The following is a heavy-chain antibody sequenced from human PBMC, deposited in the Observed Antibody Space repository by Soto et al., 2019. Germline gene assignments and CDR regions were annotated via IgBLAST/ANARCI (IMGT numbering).Heavy chain of an antibody. CDR3: APLALKYSSGWYEFSD. CDR1: GFTFSNVW. J-gene: IGHJ4*02. CDR2: IKSKTDGGTT. Sequence: EVQLVESGGGVVKPGGSLRLSCAASGFTFSNVWMNWVRQAPGKGLEWVGRIKSKTDGGTTDYAAPVKGRFTISGDESKNTLYLQMNSLKTEDTAVYFCAPLALKYSSGWYEFSDWGQGTLVTVSS. D-gene: IGHD6-19*01. V-gene: IGHV3-15*07.